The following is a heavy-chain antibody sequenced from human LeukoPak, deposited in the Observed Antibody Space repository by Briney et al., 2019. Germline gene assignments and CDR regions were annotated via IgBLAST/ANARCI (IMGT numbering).Heavy chain of an antibody. V-gene: IGHV3-53*04. J-gene: IGHJ3*02. CDR1: GFTVSSNY. Sequence: GGSLRLSCAASGFTVSSNYMSWVRQAPGKGLEWVSVIYSGGSTYYADSVKGRFTTSRHNSKNTLYLQMNSLRAEDTAVYYCARDFPPHLGYCSGGSCSGAFDIWGQGTMVTVSS. D-gene: IGHD2-15*01. CDR2: IYSGGST. CDR3: ARDFPPHLGYCSGGSCSGAFDI.